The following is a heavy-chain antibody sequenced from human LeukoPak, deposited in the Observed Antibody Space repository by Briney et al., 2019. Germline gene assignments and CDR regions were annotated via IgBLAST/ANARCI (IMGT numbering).Heavy chain of an antibody. CDR3: AAESICSSTSCYGAFDI. CDR1: GFTFTSSA. Sequence: SVKVSCKASGFTFTSSAMQWVRQARGQRLEWIGWIVVGSGNTNYAQKFQERVTITRDMSTSTAYMELSSPRSEDTAVYYCAAESICSSTSCYGAFDIWGQGTMVTVSS. CDR2: IVVGSGNT. V-gene: IGHV1-58*02. D-gene: IGHD2-2*01. J-gene: IGHJ3*02.